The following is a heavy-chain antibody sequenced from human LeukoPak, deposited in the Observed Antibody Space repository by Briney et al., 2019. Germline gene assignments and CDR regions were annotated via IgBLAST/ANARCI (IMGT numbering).Heavy chain of an antibody. Sequence: SETLSLTCTVSGCSISSGGYYWSWIRQHPGKGLEWIGYIYYSGSTYYNPSLKSRVTISVDTSKNQFSLKLSSVTAADTAVYYCARLVVDILTGYSPTNWFDPWGQGTLVTVSS. V-gene: IGHV4-31*03. CDR2: IYYSGST. J-gene: IGHJ5*02. CDR3: ARLVVDILTGYSPTNWFDP. D-gene: IGHD3-9*01. CDR1: GCSISSGGYY.